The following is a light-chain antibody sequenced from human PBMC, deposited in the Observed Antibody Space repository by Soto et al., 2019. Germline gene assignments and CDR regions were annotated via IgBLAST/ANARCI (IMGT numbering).Light chain of an antibody. Sequence: EIVMTQSPATLSVSPGERATLSCRASQSVSSNLAWYQQKPGQAPRLLIYGASTRATGIPVRFSGSGSGTEFIFTISSLQSEDFAVYYCQQYNNWPPLTFGGGTKVEIK. V-gene: IGKV3-15*01. J-gene: IGKJ4*01. CDR2: GAS. CDR1: QSVSSN. CDR3: QQYNNWPPLT.